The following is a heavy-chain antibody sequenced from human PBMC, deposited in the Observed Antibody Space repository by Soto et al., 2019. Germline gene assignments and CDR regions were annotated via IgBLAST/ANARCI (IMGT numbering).Heavy chain of an antibody. D-gene: IGHD6-13*01. J-gene: IGHJ4*02. V-gene: IGHV4-59*12. CDR3: ARESRSWYGSIWDY. CDR2: IFFSGGT. CDR1: GGSISSYY. Sequence: SETLSLTCTVSGGSISSYYWSWIRQPPGKGLEWIGYIFFSGGTNYNPSLKSRVTISVDTSKNQFSLKLSSVTAADTAVYYCARESRSWYGSIWDYWGQGTLVTVSS.